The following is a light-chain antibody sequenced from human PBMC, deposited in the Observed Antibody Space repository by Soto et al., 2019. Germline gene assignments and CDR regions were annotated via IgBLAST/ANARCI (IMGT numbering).Light chain of an antibody. V-gene: IGLV2-14*03. J-gene: IGLJ2*01. CDR2: DVS. CDR3: SSYSSTTTLV. CDR1: SSDIGGYNY. Sequence: QSALTQPASVSGSPGQSITISCTGTSSDIGGYNYVSWYQQHPGKAPQVMIYDVSNRPSGVSIRFSGSKSGNTASLTISGLQAEYEADYYCSSYSSTTTLVFGGGTKLTV.